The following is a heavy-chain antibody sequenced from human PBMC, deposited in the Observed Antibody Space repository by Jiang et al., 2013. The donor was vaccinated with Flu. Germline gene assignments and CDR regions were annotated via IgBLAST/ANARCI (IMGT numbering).Heavy chain of an antibody. V-gene: IGHV1-3*04. CDR2: INTANGNT. D-gene: IGHD3/OR15-3a*01. CDR3: ARFNVTSGLDY. J-gene: IGHJ4*02. CDR1: TFTNYA. Sequence: TFTNYAIHWVRQAPGQRLEWMGRINTANGNTEYSPKFQARVTLTRDTSASTAYMELSSLTSEDTALYYCARFNVTSGLDYWGQGTLVIVSS.